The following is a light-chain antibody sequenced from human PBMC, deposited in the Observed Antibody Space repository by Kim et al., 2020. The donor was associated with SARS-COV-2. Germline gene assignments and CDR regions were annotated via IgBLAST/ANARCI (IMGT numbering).Light chain of an antibody. V-gene: IGLV4-69*01. CDR3: QTWGTGPWV. J-gene: IGLJ3*02. CDR2: LNSDGSH. CDR1: SGHSRNA. Sequence: QLVLTQSPSASASLGASVKLTCTLSSGHSRNAIAWHQQQPEKGPRYLMKLNSDGSHKRGDGIPDRFSGSSSGAERYLTISSLQSEDEADYYCQTWGTGPWVFGGGTQLTVL.